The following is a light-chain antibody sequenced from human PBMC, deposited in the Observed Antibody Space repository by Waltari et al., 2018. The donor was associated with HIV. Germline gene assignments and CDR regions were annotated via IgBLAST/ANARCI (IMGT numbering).Light chain of an antibody. CDR3: NSYRTGTTLV. CDR1: SSDVGGYDF. Sequence: QSALTQPASVSGSPGQSITISCTGTSSDVGGYDFVSWYQQHPGRAPKLMIYEVSNRPSGVSNRFSGSKSGNTASLTISGLQAEDEADYYCNSYRTGTTLVFGTGTKVTVL. CDR2: EVS. V-gene: IGLV2-14*03. J-gene: IGLJ1*01.